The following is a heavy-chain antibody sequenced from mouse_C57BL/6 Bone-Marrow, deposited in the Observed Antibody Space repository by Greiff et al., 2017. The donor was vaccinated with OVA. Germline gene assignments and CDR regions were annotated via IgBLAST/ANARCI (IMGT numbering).Heavy chain of an antibody. V-gene: IGHV1-82*01. CDR1: GYAFSSSW. D-gene: IGHD6-1*01. J-gene: IGHJ2*01. CDR3: ARWRSLSYFDY. Sequence: VQLKESGPELVKPGASVKISCKASGYAFSSSWMNWVKQRPGKGLEWIGRIYPGDGDTNYNGKFKGKATLTADKSSSTAYMQLSSLASEDSAVYFCARWRSLSYFDYWGQGTTLTVSS. CDR2: IYPGDGDT.